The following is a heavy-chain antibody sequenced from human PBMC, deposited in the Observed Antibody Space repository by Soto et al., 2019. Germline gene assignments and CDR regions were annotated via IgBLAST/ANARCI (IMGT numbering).Heavy chain of an antibody. V-gene: IGHV5-51*01. CDR1: GYSFTSYW. Sequence: PGESLKISCKGSGYSFTSYWIGWVRQMPGKGLEWMGIIYPGDSNTRYSPSLQGQVTISVDKSISTAYLQWSSLKATDTAMYYCARQSVADNSMGYWGQGTLVTVSS. J-gene: IGHJ4*02. CDR2: IYPGDSNT. D-gene: IGHD1-20*01. CDR3: ARQSVADNSMGY.